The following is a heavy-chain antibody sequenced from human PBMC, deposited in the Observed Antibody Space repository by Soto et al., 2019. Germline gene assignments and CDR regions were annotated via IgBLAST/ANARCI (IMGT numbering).Heavy chain of an antibody. CDR1: GFTFSNAW. CDR3: TTDWRYYYDSSGYYPPHDY. J-gene: IGHJ4*02. CDR2: IKSKTDGGTT. D-gene: IGHD3-22*01. V-gene: IGHV3-15*07. Sequence: GSLRLSCAASGFTFSNAWMNWVRQAPGKGLEWVGRIKSKTDGGTTDYAAPVKGRFTISRDDSKNTLYLQMNSLETEDTAVYYCTTDWRYYYDSSGYYPPHDYWGQGTLVTVSS.